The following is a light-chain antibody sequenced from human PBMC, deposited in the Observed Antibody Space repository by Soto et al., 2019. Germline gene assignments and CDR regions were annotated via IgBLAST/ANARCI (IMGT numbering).Light chain of an antibody. CDR1: SSDVGGYND. V-gene: IGLV2-14*01. Sequence: QSALTQPASVSGSPGQSITISCTGTSSDVGGYNDVSWYQQHPGKAPKLMIYEVSNRPSGVSNRVSGSKSGNTASLTTSGLQAEDEADYYCSSYTTSSTHWVFGGGTKLTVL. CDR3: SSYTTSSTHWV. CDR2: EVS. J-gene: IGLJ3*02.